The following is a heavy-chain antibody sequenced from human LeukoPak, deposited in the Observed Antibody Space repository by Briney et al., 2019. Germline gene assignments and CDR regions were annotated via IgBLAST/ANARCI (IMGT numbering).Heavy chain of an antibody. CDR1: GFSFSNAW. CDR3: TDGFAL. V-gene: IGHV3-15*01. J-gene: IGHJ4*02. Sequence: KAGGSLRLSCVASGFSFSNAWMSWVRQAPGKGLEWVGLIKAKSDGGTADYAAPVKARFTISRDDSKNTLYLQMNSLKSDDTAVYYCTDGFALWGKGTLVTVSS. CDR2: IKAKSDGGTA.